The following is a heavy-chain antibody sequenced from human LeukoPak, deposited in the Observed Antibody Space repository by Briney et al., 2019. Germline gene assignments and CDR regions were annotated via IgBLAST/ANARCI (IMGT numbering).Heavy chain of an antibody. J-gene: IGHJ5*02. V-gene: IGHV4-34*01. Sequence: SETLSLTCAVYGGSFSGYYWSWIRQPPGKGLEWIGEINHSGSTNYNPSLKSRVTISVDTSKNQFSLKLSSVTAADTAVYYCAKTSTVSSTTVPNWFDPWGQGTLVTVSS. D-gene: IGHD2-2*01. CDR1: GGSFSGYY. CDR3: AKTSTVSSTTVPNWFDP. CDR2: INHSGST.